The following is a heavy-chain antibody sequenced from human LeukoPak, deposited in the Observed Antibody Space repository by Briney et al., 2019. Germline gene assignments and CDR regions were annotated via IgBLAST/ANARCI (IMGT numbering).Heavy chain of an antibody. D-gene: IGHD3-3*01. CDR1: GFTFSTSA. CDR3: ASTAELSYYDFWSGSVPLDY. J-gene: IGHJ4*02. CDR2: ISYDGSNK. V-gene: IGHV3-30-3*01. Sequence: PGGSLRLSCTASGFTFSTSAMHWVRQAPGKGLEWVAVISYDGSNKHYADSVKGRFTVSRDNSQNTLYLQMSSLRAEDTAVYYCASTAELSYYDFWSGSVPLDYWGQGTLVTVSS.